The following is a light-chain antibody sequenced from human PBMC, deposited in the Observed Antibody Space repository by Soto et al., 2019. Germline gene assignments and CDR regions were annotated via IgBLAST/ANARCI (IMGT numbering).Light chain of an antibody. CDR1: KSVSSN. J-gene: IGKJ2*01. V-gene: IGKV3-15*01. CDR3: QQYNNWPPMYT. Sequence: EIVMTQSPDTLSVSPGERATLSCRASKSVSSNLAWYQQKPGQAPRLLLYGASTRATGIPARFSGSGSGTEFTLTISSLQSEDFAVYYCQQYNNWPPMYTFGQGTKLEIK. CDR2: GAS.